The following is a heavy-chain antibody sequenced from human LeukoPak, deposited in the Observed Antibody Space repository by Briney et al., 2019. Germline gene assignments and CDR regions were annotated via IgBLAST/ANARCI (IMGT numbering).Heavy chain of an antibody. CDR1: GGSISSYY. J-gene: IGHJ6*03. D-gene: IGHD2-15*01. CDR3: ARDYCSGGSCYRDYMDV. Sequence: SETLSLTCTVSGGSISSYYWSWIRQPPGKGLEWIGYIYYSGNTNYNPSLKSRVTISVDTSKNQFSLKLSSVTAADTAVYYCARDYCSGGSCYRDYMDVWGKGTTVTVSS. V-gene: IGHV4-59*12. CDR2: IYYSGNT.